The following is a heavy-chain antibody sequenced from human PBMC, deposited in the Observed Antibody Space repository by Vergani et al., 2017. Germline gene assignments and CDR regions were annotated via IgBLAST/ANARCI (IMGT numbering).Heavy chain of an antibody. CDR3: AKAIREQWQPGLSNFDI. J-gene: IGHJ3*02. V-gene: IGHV1-69*15. CDR1: GGTFSSYA. Sequence: QVQLVQSGAEVKKPGSSVKVSCKASGGTFSSYAISWVRQAPGQGLEWMGRIIPIFGTANYAQKFQGRVTITADESTSTAYMELRSLRSDDTAVYYCAKAIREQWQPGLSNFDIWGQGTMVTVSS. D-gene: IGHD6-19*01. CDR2: IIPIFGTA.